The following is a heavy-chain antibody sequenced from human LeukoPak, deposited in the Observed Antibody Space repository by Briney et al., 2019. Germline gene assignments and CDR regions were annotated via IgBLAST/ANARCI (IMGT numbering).Heavy chain of an antibody. J-gene: IGHJ4*02. CDR1: GGSINNYY. D-gene: IGHD5-18*01. CDR2: IYYSGST. Sequence: SETLSLTCTVSGGSINNYYWTWIRQPPGKGLEWIGYIYYSGSTNYNPSLKSRVTISVDTSKNQFSLKLSSVTAADTAVYYCARGRIQLWYSSYFDYWGQGTLVTVSS. CDR3: ARGRIQLWYSSYFDY. V-gene: IGHV4-59*01.